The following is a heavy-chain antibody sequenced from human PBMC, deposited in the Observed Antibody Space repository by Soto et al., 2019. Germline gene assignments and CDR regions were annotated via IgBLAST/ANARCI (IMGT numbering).Heavy chain of an antibody. CDR1: GFTFRSYV. V-gene: IGHV3-30*19. J-gene: IGHJ1*01. CDR2: TSYDGSNK. D-gene: IGHD3-16*01. CDR3: ARWGTTGGLDV. Sequence: QVQLVESGGGVVQPGTSLRVSCVASGFTFRSYVIHWVRQAPGKGLEWVALTSYDGSNKYYGDSVRGRFTISRDNSRNTVDLQMDSLTVADTALYYSARWGTTGGLDVWGQGTLVSVSS.